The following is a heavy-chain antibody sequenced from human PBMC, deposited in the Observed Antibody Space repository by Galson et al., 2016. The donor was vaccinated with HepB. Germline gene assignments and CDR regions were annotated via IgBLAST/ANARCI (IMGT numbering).Heavy chain of an antibody. V-gene: IGHV3-74*01. J-gene: IGHJ4*02. CDR1: GINFSSYW. CDR2: INIDSSTT. CDR3: ARVMRPGYKYGLKAFDY. Sequence: SLRLSCAASGINFSSYWMHWVRQAPGKGLVWVSRINIDSSTTTYVDSVKGRLTISRDNDQKTLYLQMNSLRVEDTAVYYCARVMRPGYKYGLKAFDYWAREPWSPSPQ. D-gene: IGHD5-18*01.